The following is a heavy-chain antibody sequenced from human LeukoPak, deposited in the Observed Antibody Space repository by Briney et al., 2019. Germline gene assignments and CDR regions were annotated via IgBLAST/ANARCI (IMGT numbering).Heavy chain of an antibody. CDR1: GGSFSGYY. V-gene: IGHV4-34*01. D-gene: IGHD3-22*01. CDR2: INHSGST. Sequence: SETLSLTCAVYGGSFSGYYWSWIRQPPGKGLEWIGEINHSGSTNYNPSLKSRVTISVDTSKNQFSLKLSSVTAADTAVYYCARLSKYSSGYLDYWGQGTLVT. CDR3: ARLSKYSSGYLDY. J-gene: IGHJ4*02.